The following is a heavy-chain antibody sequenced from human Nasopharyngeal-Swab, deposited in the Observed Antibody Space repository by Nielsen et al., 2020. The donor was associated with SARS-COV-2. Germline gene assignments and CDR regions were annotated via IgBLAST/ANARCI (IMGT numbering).Heavy chain of an antibody. J-gene: IGHJ4*02. CDR1: GFTFRSYN. CDR2: VSSSSTYI. CDR3: ARDGLDYDFWSAYFMDV. Sequence: GESLKISCAGSGFTFRSYNMNWVRQAPGKGLEWVSSVSSSSTYIYYADSVKGRFTISRDNAQNSLFLQMSSLRAEDTAVYYCARDGLDYDFWSAYFMDVWGQGTLVTVSS. V-gene: IGHV3-21*01. D-gene: IGHD3-3*01.